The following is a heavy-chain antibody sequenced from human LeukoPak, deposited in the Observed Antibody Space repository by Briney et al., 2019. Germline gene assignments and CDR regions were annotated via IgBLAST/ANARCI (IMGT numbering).Heavy chain of an antibody. D-gene: IGHD3-3*01. CDR1: GGSISSYY. V-gene: IGHV4-4*07. CDR3: AGAGRDFWSGYLSDY. Sequence: SETLSLTCTVSGGSISSYYWSWIRQPAGKGLEWIGRIYTGGSTNYNPSLKSRVTMSVDTSKNQFSLKLSSVTAADTAVYYCAGAGRDFWSGYLSDYWGQGTLVTVSS. J-gene: IGHJ4*02. CDR2: IYTGGST.